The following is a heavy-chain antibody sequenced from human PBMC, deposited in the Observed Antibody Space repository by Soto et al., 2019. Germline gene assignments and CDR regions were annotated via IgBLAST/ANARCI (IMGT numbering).Heavy chain of an antibody. D-gene: IGHD6-19*01. Sequence: GESLKISCKGSGYSFTSYWIGWVRQMPGKGLEWMGIIYPGDSDTRYSPSFQGQVTISADKSISTAYLQWSSLKASDTAMYYCARDHSSGWYAPFYYGMDVWGQGTTVTVSS. V-gene: IGHV5-51*01. J-gene: IGHJ6*02. CDR1: GYSFTSYW. CDR2: IYPGDSDT. CDR3: ARDHSSGWYAPFYYGMDV.